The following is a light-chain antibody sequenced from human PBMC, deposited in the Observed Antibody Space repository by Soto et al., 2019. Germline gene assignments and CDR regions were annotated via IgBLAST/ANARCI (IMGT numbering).Light chain of an antibody. CDR3: QKYNSAPPVT. CDR2: AAS. CDR1: QGISNY. Sequence: DIQMTQSPSSLSASVGDRVTITCRAIQGISNYLAWYQQKPGKVPTLLIYAASTLQSGVPSRFSGSGSGTDVTLTISSLQPEDVATYYCQKYNSAPPVTFGGGTKVEIK. V-gene: IGKV1-27*01. J-gene: IGKJ4*01.